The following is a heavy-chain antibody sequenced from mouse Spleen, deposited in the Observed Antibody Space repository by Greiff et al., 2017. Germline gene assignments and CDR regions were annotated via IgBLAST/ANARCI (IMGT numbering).Heavy chain of an antibody. J-gene: IGHJ4*01. D-gene: IGHD1-1*01. Sequence: QVQLKQSGPGLVAPSQSLSITCTISGFSLTSYGVHWVRQPPGKGLEWLVVIWSDGSTTYNSALKSRLSISKDNSKSQVFLKMNSLQTDDTAMYYCARHGGLRYHYYAMDYWGQGTSVTVSS. CDR2: IWSDGST. CDR1: GFSLTSYG. CDR3: ARHGGLRYHYYAMDY. V-gene: IGHV2-6-1*01.